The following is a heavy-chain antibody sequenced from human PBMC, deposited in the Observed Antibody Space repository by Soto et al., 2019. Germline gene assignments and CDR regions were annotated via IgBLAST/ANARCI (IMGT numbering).Heavy chain of an antibody. CDR2: IYTAGGT. J-gene: IGHJ5*02. CDR3: ARALPVAKGGFDP. Sequence: EVQLVETGGGLIQPGGSLRLSCAASGFTVSNTYMTWVRQPPGKGLDCVSVIYTAGGTNYEDSVKGRFIISRDNSKNTLYLQMNSLRAEDTAVYYCARALPVAKGGFDPWGQGTLVTVSS. CDR1: GFTVSNTY. V-gene: IGHV3-53*02. D-gene: IGHD2-2*01.